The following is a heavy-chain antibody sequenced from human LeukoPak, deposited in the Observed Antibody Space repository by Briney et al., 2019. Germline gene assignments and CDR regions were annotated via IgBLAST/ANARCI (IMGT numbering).Heavy chain of an antibody. Sequence: SETLSLTCTVSGYSISSGYYWGWIRQPPGKGLEWIGSIYHSGSTYYNPSLKSRVTISVDTSKNHFSLKLSSVTAADTAVYYCARRHVEYSSSSDPYYFDYWGQGTLVTVSS. V-gene: IGHV4-38-2*02. J-gene: IGHJ4*02. CDR1: GYSISSGYY. D-gene: IGHD6-6*01. CDR2: IYHSGST. CDR3: ARRHVEYSSSSDPYYFDY.